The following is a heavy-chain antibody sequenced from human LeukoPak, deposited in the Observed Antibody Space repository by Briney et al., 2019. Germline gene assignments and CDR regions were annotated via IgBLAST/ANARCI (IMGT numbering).Heavy chain of an antibody. CDR3: ARLRGPDRPSYYYYYGMDV. Sequence: SETLSLTCTVSGGSISSYYWSWIRQPPGKGLEWIGYIHYSGSTNYNPSLKSRVTISVDTSKNQFSLKLSSVTAADTAVYYCARLRGPDRPSYYYYYGMDVWGQGTTVTVSS. CDR2: IHYSGST. CDR1: GGSISSYY. J-gene: IGHJ6*02. D-gene: IGHD3-22*01. V-gene: IGHV4-59*08.